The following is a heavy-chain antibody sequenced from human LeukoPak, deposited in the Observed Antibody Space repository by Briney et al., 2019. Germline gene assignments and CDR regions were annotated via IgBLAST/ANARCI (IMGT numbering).Heavy chain of an antibody. V-gene: IGHV3-23*01. CDR2: ISGSAGST. CDR3: AKGSVGFGGVIVPFDY. CDR1: GFTFSNYA. J-gene: IGHJ4*02. Sequence: GGSLRLSWAASGFTFSNYAMSWVRQAPGKGLEWVSSISGSAGSTYYADSVKGRFTISRDNSKNTLYLQMNSLRVEATAVYYCAKGSVGFGGVIVPFDYWGQGTLVTVSS. D-gene: IGHD3-16*02.